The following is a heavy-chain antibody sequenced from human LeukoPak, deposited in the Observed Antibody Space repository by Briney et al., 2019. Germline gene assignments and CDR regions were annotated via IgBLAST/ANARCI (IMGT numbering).Heavy chain of an antibody. J-gene: IGHJ6*03. CDR2: INHSGST. V-gene: IGHV4-34*01. Sequence: SETLSLTCAVYGGSFSGYYWNWIRQPPGKGLEWIGEINHSGSTNYNPSLKSRVTISVDTPKNQFSLKLTSVTAADTAVYYCARGSLRDYYYMDVWGKGTTVTISS. CDR3: ARGSLRDYYYMDV. D-gene: IGHD5-12*01. CDR1: GGSFSGYY.